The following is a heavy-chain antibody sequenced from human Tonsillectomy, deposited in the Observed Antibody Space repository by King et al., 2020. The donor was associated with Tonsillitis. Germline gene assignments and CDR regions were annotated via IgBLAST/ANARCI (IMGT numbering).Heavy chain of an antibody. V-gene: IGHV3-33*03. CDR3: ASNGSDRDW. CDR1: GFTFRRYG. D-gene: IGHD3/OR15-3a*01. Sequence: VQLVESGGVVVPPGRSLRLSCAASGFTFRRYGVHWFRQAPGKGREGVAIIWFVGRHKYSADSVRGRFTISRDNSKNTLYLQMNILRAEDTAVYYCASNGSDRDWWGQGTLVTVSS. J-gene: IGHJ4*02. CDR2: IWFVGRHK.